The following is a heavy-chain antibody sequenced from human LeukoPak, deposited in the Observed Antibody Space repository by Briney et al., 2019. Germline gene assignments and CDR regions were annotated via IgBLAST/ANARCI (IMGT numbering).Heavy chain of an antibody. Sequence: ASVKVSCKASGYTFTSYYMHWVRPAPGQGLEWMGLINPSGGSTSSAQKFQGRVTMTRDTSTSTVYMELSSVRSEDTAVYYCARVGIAARLSYYYYGMDVWGQGTTVTVSS. J-gene: IGHJ6*02. CDR2: INPSGGST. V-gene: IGHV1-46*01. CDR3: ARVGIAARLSYYYYGMDV. D-gene: IGHD6-6*01. CDR1: GYTFTSYY.